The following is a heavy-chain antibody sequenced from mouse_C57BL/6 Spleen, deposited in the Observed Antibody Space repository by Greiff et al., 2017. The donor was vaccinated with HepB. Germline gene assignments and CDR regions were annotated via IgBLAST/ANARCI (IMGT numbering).Heavy chain of an antibody. V-gene: IGHV1-52*01. CDR2: IDPSDSET. Sequence: QVQLQQPGAELVRPGSSVKLSCKASGYTFTSYWMHWVKQRPIQGLEWIGNIDPSDSETPYNQKFKEKATLTVEKSSSNAYLQHSSLTSEDSAVYYCAPYDYDGKAWFAYWGQGTLVTVSA. CDR3: APYDYDGKAWFAY. D-gene: IGHD2-4*01. CDR1: GYTFTSYW. J-gene: IGHJ3*01.